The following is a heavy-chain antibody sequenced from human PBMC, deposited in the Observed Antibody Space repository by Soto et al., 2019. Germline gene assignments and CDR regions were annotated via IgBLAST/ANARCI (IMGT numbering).Heavy chain of an antibody. CDR1: GFTFSSYG. CDR2: ISYDGSNK. Sequence: PGGSLRLSCAASGFTFSSYGMHWVRQAPGKGLEWVAVISYDGSNKYYADSVKGRFTISRDNSKNTLYLQMNSLRAEDTAVYYCAKDHSISEWELPDYWGQGTLVTVSS. CDR3: AKDHSISEWELPDY. V-gene: IGHV3-30*18. J-gene: IGHJ4*02. D-gene: IGHD1-26*01.